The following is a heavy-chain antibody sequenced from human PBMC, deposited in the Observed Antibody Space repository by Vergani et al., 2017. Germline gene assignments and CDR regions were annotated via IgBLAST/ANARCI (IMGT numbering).Heavy chain of an antibody. CDR3: VRRNNVVRETDYFDY. CDR2: VNHGGST. J-gene: IGHJ4*02. V-gene: IGHV4-34*01. Sequence: QVQLQEWGAGLLTTSETLSLTCGVSGGSFSDYYWSWIRQAPGMGLGWIGEVNHGGSTNYNPSLKSRVSISVDTSKNQFSLQLTSVTAADTAVYYCVRRNNVVRETDYFDYWGQGILVTVSS. D-gene: IGHD3-10*01. CDR1: GGSFSDYY.